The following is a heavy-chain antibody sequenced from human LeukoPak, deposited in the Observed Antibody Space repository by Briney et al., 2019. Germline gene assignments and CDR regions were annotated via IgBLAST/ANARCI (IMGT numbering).Heavy chain of an antibody. Sequence: ASVKVSCKASGYTFTGYYMHWVRQAPGQGLEWMGRINPNNGVTNYAQKFQGRVTMTRYTSISTAYLELSRLRSDDTAVYYCARGRMVRGVIHGAFDIWGQGTMVTVSS. CDR2: INPNNGVT. D-gene: IGHD3-10*01. V-gene: IGHV1-2*06. CDR1: GYTFTGYY. CDR3: ARGRMVRGVIHGAFDI. J-gene: IGHJ3*02.